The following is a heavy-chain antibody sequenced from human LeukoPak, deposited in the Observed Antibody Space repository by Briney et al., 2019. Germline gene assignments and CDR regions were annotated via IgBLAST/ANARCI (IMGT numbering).Heavy chain of an antibody. D-gene: IGHD6-13*01. Sequence: GGTLRLSCAASGFPFSRHAMSWVPQAPGKGLEWVSAISGSGGSKHYADSVTGRFTISRENSKNTLYLQMNSLRAEDTAVYYCAKDAQVYSSSWCDYWGQGTLVTVSS. CDR3: AKDAQVYSSSWCDY. J-gene: IGHJ4*02. V-gene: IGHV3-23*01. CDR1: GFPFSRHA. CDR2: ISGSGGSK.